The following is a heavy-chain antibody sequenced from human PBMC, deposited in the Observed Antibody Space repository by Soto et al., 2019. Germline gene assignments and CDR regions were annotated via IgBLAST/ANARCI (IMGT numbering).Heavy chain of an antibody. V-gene: IGHV3-15*07. CDR2: IKSKTDGGTT. CDR3: TTAREAAAAPYYFDY. CDR1: GFTFSNAW. D-gene: IGHD6-13*01. J-gene: IGHJ4*02. Sequence: GGSLRLSCAASGFTFSNAWMNWVRQAPGKGLEWVGRIKSKTDGGTTDYAAPVKGRFTISRDDSKNTLYLQMNSLKTEDTAVYYCTTAREAAAAPYYFDYWGQGTLVTVSS.